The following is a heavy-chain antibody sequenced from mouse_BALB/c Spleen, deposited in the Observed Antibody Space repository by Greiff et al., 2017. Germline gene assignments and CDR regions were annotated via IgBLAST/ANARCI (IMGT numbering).Heavy chain of an antibody. D-gene: IGHD1-3*01. CDR3: ARKWGY. J-gene: IGHJ2*01. Sequence: VQLQQSGAELMKPGASVKISCKATGYKFSGYWIEWVKQRPGHGLEWIGEILPGSGGTNYTEKFKGKATFTADTSSNTAYMQLSSLTSEDSAVYYCARKWGYWGQGTTLTVSS. CDR2: ILPGSGGT. CDR1: GYKFSGYW. V-gene: IGHV1-9*01.